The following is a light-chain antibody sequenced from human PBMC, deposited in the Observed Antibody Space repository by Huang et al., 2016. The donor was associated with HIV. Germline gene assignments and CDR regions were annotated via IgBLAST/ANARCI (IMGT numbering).Light chain of an antibody. Sequence: EIVLTQSPATLSLSPGESATISCRASQNVNSNLAWYQQKPGQAPRLLIYDASNRATGVPARFSVSGSGADFTLTISGLEPEDFAVYYCQQRSNWPRSITFGQGTRLEIK. CDR1: QNVNSN. V-gene: IGKV3-11*01. CDR3: QQRSNWPRSIT. J-gene: IGKJ5*01. CDR2: DAS.